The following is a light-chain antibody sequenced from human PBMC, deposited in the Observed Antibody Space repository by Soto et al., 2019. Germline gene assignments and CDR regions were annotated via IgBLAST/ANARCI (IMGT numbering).Light chain of an antibody. CDR2: GAS. Sequence: EIVLTQSPGTLSLSPGERATLSCRASQSVSSSYLARYQQKPGQAPRLLIYGASSRATGIPDRFSGSGSGIDFTPTISRLEPEDFAVYYCQQYGSSPSWTFGQGTKVEIK. CDR1: QSVSSSY. CDR3: QQYGSSPSWT. V-gene: IGKV3-20*01. J-gene: IGKJ1*01.